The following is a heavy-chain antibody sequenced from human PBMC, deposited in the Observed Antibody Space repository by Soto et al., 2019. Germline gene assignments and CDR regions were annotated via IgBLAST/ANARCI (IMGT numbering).Heavy chain of an antibody. Sequence: PGGSLRLSCAASGFTFSNAWMNWVRQAPGKGLEWVGRIKSKTDGGTTDYAAPVKGRFTISRDDSKNTLYLQMNSLKTEDTAVYYCTTGPTYYVFWGGPPLYYYSGMDVWGQGTTVTVSS. CDR2: IKSKTDGGTT. V-gene: IGHV3-15*07. J-gene: IGHJ6*02. D-gene: IGHD3-3*01. CDR3: TTGPTYYVFWGGPPLYYYSGMDV. CDR1: GFTFSNAW.